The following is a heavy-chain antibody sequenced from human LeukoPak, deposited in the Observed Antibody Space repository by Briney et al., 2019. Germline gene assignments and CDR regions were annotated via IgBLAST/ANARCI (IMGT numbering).Heavy chain of an antibody. J-gene: IGHJ6*02. CDR2: INHSGST. CDR3: ARYQRLHYYYYGMDV. Sequence: GSLRLSCAASGFTFSSYAMSWIRQPPGKGLEWIGEINHSGSTNYNPSLKSRVTISVDTSKNQFSLKLSSVTAADTAVYYCARYQRLHYYYYGMDVWGQGTTVTVSS. CDR1: GFTFSSYA. D-gene: IGHD6-25*01. V-gene: IGHV4-34*01.